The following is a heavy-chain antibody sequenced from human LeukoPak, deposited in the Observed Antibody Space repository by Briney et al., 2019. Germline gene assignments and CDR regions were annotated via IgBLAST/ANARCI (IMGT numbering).Heavy chain of an antibody. V-gene: IGHV1-2*02. CDR1: GYTFTGYY. Sequence: ASVKVSCKASGYTFTGYYMHWVRQAPGQGLEWMGWINPNSGGTNYAQKFQGRVTMARDTSISTAYMELSRLRSDDTAVYYCARDGVVAAAGTGGYYYYYMDVWGKGTTVTVSS. CDR2: INPNSGGT. CDR3: ARDGVVAAAGTGGYYYYYMDV. D-gene: IGHD6-13*01. J-gene: IGHJ6*03.